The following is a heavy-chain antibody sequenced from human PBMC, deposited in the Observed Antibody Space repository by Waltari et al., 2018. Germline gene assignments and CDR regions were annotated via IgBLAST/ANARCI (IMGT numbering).Heavy chain of an antibody. V-gene: IGHV1-69*12. CDR1: GGTFSSYA. D-gene: IGHD2-15*01. CDR3: ARVLRYCSGGSCYNWFDP. J-gene: IGHJ5*02. Sequence: QVQLVQSGAEVKKPGSSVKVSCKASGGTFSSYAISWVRQAPGQGLEWMGGINPIFGTANYAQKFQGRVTITADESTSTAYMELSSLRSEDTAVYYCARVLRYCSGGSCYNWFDPWGQGTLVTVSS. CDR2: INPIFGTA.